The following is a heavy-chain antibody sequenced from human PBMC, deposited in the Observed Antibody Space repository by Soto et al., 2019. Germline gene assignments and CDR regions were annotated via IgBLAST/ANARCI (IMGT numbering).Heavy chain of an antibody. J-gene: IGHJ4*02. V-gene: IGHV3-48*01. Sequence: GGSLRLSCAAFGFTVNTESMNWVRQAPGKGLEWISYIRRSSDVTFYADAVKGRFTISRDNAGNSLYLEMNSLRAEDTAVYYCAREDASGSYLNLWGQGALVTVSS. D-gene: IGHD3-10*01. CDR3: AREDASGSYLNL. CDR1: GFTVNTES. CDR2: IRRSSDVT.